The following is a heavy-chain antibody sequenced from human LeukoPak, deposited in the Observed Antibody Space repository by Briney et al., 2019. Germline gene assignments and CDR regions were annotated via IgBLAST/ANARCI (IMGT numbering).Heavy chain of an antibody. D-gene: IGHD1-26*01. J-gene: IGHJ4*02. V-gene: IGHV1-3*01. Sequence: ASVKVSCXXSXYTFTSYAMHWVRQAPGQRLEWMGWINAGNGNTKYSQKFQGRVTITRDTSASTAYMELRSLRSDDTAVYYCARAPPSGSPDYWGQGTLVTVSS. CDR2: INAGNGNT. CDR3: ARAPPSGSPDY. CDR1: XYTFTSYA.